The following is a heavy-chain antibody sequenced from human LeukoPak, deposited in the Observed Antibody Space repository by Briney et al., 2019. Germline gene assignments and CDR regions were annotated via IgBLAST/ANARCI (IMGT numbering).Heavy chain of an antibody. J-gene: IGHJ4*02. CDR2: INEDGREE. CDR1: GFTFSGSW. V-gene: IGHV3-7*01. CDR3: TNGGRLDY. Sequence: PGGSLRLSCAASGFTFSGSWMSSVRQAPGKGLEWVANINEDGREEHYVDSVKGRFTISRDNGKNSLFLQMNSLRAEDTAVYYCTNGGRLDYWGQGTLVTVSS. D-gene: IGHD3-10*01.